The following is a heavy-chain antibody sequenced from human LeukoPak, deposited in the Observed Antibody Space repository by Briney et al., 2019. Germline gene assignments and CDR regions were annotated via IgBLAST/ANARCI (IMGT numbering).Heavy chain of an antibody. CDR2: INWSGGST. V-gene: IGHV3-20*04. CDR3: ARDRRDYGDYVGVWWFDP. J-gene: IGHJ5*02. CDR1: GFTFDDHG. D-gene: IGHD4-17*01. Sequence: GGSLRLSCAASGFTFDDHGMSWFRQAPGKGLEWVSGINWSGGSTGYADSVKGRFTISRDNAKNSLYLQMNSLRAEDTAVYYCARDRRDYGDYVGVWWFDPWGQGTLVTVSS.